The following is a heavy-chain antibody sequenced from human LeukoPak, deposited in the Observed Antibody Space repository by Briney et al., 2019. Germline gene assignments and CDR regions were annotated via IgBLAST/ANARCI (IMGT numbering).Heavy chain of an antibody. CDR3: ARDLVAARPGWFDP. V-gene: IGHV1-18*01. CDR2: ISAYNGDT. Sequence: ASVKVSCKASGYTFTTYGISWMRQAPGQGLEWMGWISAYNGDTKYAQKFQGRVTMTTETPTSAAYMELGSLRYDDTAVYYCARDLVAARPGWFDPWGQGTLVTVSS. CDR1: GYTFTTYG. D-gene: IGHD6-6*01. J-gene: IGHJ5*02.